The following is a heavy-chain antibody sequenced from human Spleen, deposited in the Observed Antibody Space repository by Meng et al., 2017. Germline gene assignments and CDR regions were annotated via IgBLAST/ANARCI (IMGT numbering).Heavy chain of an antibody. CDR1: VSTLTSYY. Sequence: QLLLVRSGAEVKKPGASVKVSCKASVSTLTSYYIHWVRQAPGQGLEWMGWINPNTGGTNYAQNFQGRVTMTRDTSISTAYMELSRLRSDDTAVYYCARGNWFYFDYWGQGTLVTVFS. CDR3: ARGNWFYFDY. D-gene: IGHD3-9*01. CDR2: INPNTGGT. J-gene: IGHJ4*02. V-gene: IGHV1-2*02.